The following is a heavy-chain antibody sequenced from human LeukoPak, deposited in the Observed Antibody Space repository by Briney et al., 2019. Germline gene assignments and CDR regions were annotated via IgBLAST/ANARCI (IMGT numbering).Heavy chain of an antibody. V-gene: IGHV3-30*18. D-gene: IGHD4-11*01. CDR2: LSYDGSKE. J-gene: IGHJ3*02. Sequence: PGGSLRLSCAASGLTFSSYGMYWVRQAPGKGLEWVAALSYDGSKEYYTDSVKGRFTISSDNSKNTLYLQMNSLRAEDTAVYYCAKGGWTVGFDIWGQGTMVTVSS. CDR3: AKGGWTVGFDI. CDR1: GLTFSSYG.